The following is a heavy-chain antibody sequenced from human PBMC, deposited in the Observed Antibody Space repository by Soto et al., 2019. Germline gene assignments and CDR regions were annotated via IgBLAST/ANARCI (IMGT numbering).Heavy chain of an antibody. CDR2: IWYDGSNK. CDR1: GFTFSSYG. V-gene: IGHV3-33*01. J-gene: IGHJ6*02. CDR3: ARDLHQSQSIAAPELRYYYGMDV. D-gene: IGHD6-6*01. Sequence: GGSLRLSCAASGFTFSSYGMHWVRQAPGKGLEWVAVIWYDGSNKYYADSVKGRFTISRDNSKNTLYLQMNSLRAEDTAVYYCARDLHQSQSIAAPELRYYYGMDVWGQGT.